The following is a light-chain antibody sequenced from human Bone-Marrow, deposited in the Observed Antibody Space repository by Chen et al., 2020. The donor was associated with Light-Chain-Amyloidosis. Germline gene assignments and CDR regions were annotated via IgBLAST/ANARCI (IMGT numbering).Light chain of an antibody. J-gene: IGLJ2*01. CDR3: QVWHTSADHVV. Sequence: SYVLTQPPSVSVAPGETAIISCGGNNIGSKSAYWYQQKPGQAPLLVVYDDSDRPSGIPERFSGSNSGDTATLSITRVEAGDETYYYCQVWHTSADHVVFGGGTKLTVL. CDR2: DDS. V-gene: IGLV3-21*02. CDR1: NIGSKS.